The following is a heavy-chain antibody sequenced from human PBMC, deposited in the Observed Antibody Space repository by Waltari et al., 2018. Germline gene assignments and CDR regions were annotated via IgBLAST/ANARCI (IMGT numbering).Heavy chain of an antibody. CDR1: GYTFTTYP. Sequence: QVQLAQSGAEVKKPGASVKVSCQASGYTFTTYPIHWVRQAPGQGLEWMGWINAGNGNTKYSHNFQGRLTITRDTSATTAYMELSSLTSEDTALYYCAKDGGWYYLESWGQGTLVTVSS. CDR2: INAGNGNT. J-gene: IGHJ4*02. D-gene: IGHD6-19*01. V-gene: IGHV1-3*01. CDR3: AKDGGWYYLES.